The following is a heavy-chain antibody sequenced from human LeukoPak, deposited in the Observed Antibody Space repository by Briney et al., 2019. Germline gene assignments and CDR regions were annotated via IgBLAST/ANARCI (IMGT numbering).Heavy chain of an antibody. V-gene: IGHV4-59*10. CDR2: IHTSGRT. CDR3: ARGDDSSGQGW. D-gene: IGHD3-22*01. J-gene: IGHJ4*02. Sequence: SETLSLTCAVYGGPFSGYYWSWIRQPAGKGLEWIGRIHTSGRTNYNPSLKSRVTMSVDTSKNQFSLKLSSLTAADTAVYYCARGDDSSGQGWWGQGTLVTVSS. CDR1: GGPFSGYY.